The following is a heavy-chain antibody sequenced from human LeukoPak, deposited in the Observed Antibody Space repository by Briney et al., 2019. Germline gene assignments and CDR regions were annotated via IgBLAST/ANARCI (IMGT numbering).Heavy chain of an antibody. CDR3: ARHSIHIDY. CDR2: ICYSGST. CDR1: GGSISSSSYY. V-gene: IGHV4-39*01. Sequence: SETLSLTFTVSGGSISSSSYYWGWIRQPPGKGLEWIGSICYSGSTYYNPSLKSQVTISVDTSKNQFSLKLSSVTAADTAVYYCARHSIHIDYWGQGTLVTVSS. J-gene: IGHJ4*02. D-gene: IGHD2/OR15-2a*01.